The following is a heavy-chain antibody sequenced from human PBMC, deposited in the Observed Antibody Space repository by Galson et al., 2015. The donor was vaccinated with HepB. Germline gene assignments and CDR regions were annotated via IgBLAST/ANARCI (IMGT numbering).Heavy chain of an antibody. D-gene: IGHD5-18*01. V-gene: IGHV3-7*01. CDR3: ARGRAMG. Sequence: SLRLSCAASGFTFSRYWMSWVRQAPGKGLEWVANIKQDGSEKYYVDSVKGRFTISRDNAKNSLYLQMNSLRAEDTAVYYCARGRAMGWGQGTLVTVSS. CDR2: IKQDGSEK. CDR1: GFTFSRYW. J-gene: IGHJ4*02.